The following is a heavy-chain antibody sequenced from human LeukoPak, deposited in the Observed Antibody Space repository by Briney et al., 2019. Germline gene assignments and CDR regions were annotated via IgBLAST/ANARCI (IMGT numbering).Heavy chain of an antibody. J-gene: IGHJ6*02. CDR2: INHSGST. D-gene: IGHD3-10*01. V-gene: IGHV4-34*01. Sequence: SETLSLTCAVYGGSFSGYYWSWIRQPPGKGLEWIGEINHSGSTNYNPSLKSRVTISVDTSKNQFSLKLSSVTAADTAVYYCARGGGGIILGDSEGMDVWAKGPRSPSP. CDR3: ARGGGGIILGDSEGMDV. CDR1: GGSFSGYY.